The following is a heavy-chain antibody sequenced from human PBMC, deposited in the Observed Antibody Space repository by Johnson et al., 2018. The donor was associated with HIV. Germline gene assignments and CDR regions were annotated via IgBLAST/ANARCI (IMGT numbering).Heavy chain of an antibody. CDR2: IYSGGST. J-gene: IGHJ3*02. D-gene: IGHD5-18*01. CDR1: GFTFSSNY. V-gene: IGHV3-66*01. Sequence: VQLVESGGGVVRPGGSLRLSCAASGFTFSSNYMSWVRQAPGKGLEWVSVIYSGGSTYYADSVKGRFTISRDNSKNTLYLQMNSLRAEDTAVYYCARGGIRGYSYGPGAFDIWGQGTMVTVSS. CDR3: ARGGIRGYSYGPGAFDI.